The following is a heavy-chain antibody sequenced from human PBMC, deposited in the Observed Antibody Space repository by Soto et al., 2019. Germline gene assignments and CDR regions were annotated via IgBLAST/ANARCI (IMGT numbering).Heavy chain of an antibody. J-gene: IGHJ4*01. CDR3: ARLLGDSYGYNAFSAY. D-gene: IGHD5-18*01. Sequence: SGGGRMLQITGKGLEWWGIIYPGDFDTRYSQSFEGHLTMSVDKSINTAYLQWSSLETSDTAMYFCARLLGDSYGYNAFSAYWGHGPSVTVSS. CDR1: SG. CDR2: IYPGDFDT. V-gene: IGHV5-51*01.